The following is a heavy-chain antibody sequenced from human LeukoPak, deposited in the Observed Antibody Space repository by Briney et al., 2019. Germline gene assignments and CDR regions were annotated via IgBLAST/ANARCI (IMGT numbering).Heavy chain of an antibody. J-gene: IGHJ4*02. V-gene: IGHV3-23*01. Sequence: PGGSLRLSCAASGFTFSSYAMSWVRQAPGKGLEWVSAISGSGGSTYYADSVKGRFTISRDNSKNTLYLQMNSLRAEDTAVYYCANGPMVRGVITFDYWGQGTLVTVSS. CDR3: ANGPMVRGVITFDY. D-gene: IGHD3-10*01. CDR1: GFTFSSYA. CDR2: ISGSGGST.